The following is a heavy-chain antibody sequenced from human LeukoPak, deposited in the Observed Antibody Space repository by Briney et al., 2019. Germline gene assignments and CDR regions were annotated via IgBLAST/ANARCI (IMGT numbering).Heavy chain of an antibody. CDR3: AGSGGITIFGVPPRNWFDP. Sequence: SETLSLTCTVSGYSISSGYYWGWIRQPPGKGLEWIGSGSTYYNPSLKSRVTISVDTSKNQFSLKLSSVTAADTAVYYCAGSGGITIFGVPPRNWFDPWGQGTLVTVSS. CDR2: SGST. V-gene: IGHV4-38-2*02. CDR1: GYSISSGYY. D-gene: IGHD3-3*01. J-gene: IGHJ5*02.